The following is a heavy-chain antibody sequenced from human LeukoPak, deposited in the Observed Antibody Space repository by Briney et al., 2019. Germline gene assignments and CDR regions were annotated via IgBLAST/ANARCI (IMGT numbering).Heavy chain of an antibody. CDR3: ARLRTSLLPLYPYYYMDV. CDR2: IDYSGNT. Sequence: SETLSLTCTVSGGSMSSSSYYWGWIRQPPGKGLEWIASIDYSGNTYYNPSLKSRVTVSVDTSKNQFSLKMSSVTASDTAVYYCARLRTSLLPLYPYYYMDVWGKGTTVTVSS. D-gene: IGHD1-14*01. J-gene: IGHJ6*03. V-gene: IGHV4-39*01. CDR1: GGSMSSSSYY.